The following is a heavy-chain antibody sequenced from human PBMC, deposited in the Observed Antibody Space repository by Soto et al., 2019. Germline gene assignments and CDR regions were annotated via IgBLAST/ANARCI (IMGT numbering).Heavy chain of an antibody. CDR3: ARGSSHWGCYFDF. CDR2: ITSSGTTV. J-gene: IGHJ4*02. D-gene: IGHD2-8*02. Sequence: VRQAPGNGLEWVSYITSSGTTVYYAVSVRGRFTISRDNAKNSLYLQMNSLRDDDMALYYCARGSSHWGCYFDFWGQGTLVPVSS. V-gene: IGHV3-48*02.